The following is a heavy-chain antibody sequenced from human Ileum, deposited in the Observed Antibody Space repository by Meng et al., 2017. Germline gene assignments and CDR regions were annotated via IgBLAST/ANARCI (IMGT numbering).Heavy chain of an antibody. CDR2: IYSSGNT. CDR3: AREAGSSRLLDY. V-gene: IGHV4-4*07. CDR1: GGSISSYY. Sequence: GSLRLSCTVSGGSISSYYWSWIRQPAGKGLEWIGRIYSSGNTNFTPSLKSRVTMSVDTSKNQFSLNLTSVTAADTAVYYCAREAGSSRLLDYWGQGTLVTVSS. D-gene: IGHD1-26*01. J-gene: IGHJ4*02.